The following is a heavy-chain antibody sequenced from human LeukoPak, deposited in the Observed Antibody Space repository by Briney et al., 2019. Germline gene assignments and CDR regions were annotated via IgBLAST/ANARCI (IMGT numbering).Heavy chain of an antibody. CDR1: GFTFSSYS. J-gene: IGHJ4*02. Sequence: GESLRLSCAASGFTFSSYSMNWVRQAPGKGLEWVSSISSSSYIYYADSVKGRFTISRDNAKNSLYLQMNSLRAEDTAVYYCARDGDGMWYYGSGFTRQEIYYFDYWGQGTLVTVSS. D-gene: IGHD3-10*01. CDR3: ARDGDGMWYYGSGFTRQEIYYFDY. CDR2: ISSSSYI. V-gene: IGHV3-21*01.